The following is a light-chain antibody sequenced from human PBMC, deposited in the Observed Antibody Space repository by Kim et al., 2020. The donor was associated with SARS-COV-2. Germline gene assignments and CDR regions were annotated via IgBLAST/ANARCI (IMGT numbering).Light chain of an antibody. CDR3: QQYHTYSYP. J-gene: IGKJ2*01. V-gene: IGKV1-5*03. CDR1: QTIINW. Sequence: SASVGDRVTIPCRASQTIINWLAWYQQKPGKAPTLLIYQASYSQRWAPSRFSGSGSGTEFTFTISVLQPDDFATHYCQQYHTYSYPFGQETKLEIK. CDR2: QAS.